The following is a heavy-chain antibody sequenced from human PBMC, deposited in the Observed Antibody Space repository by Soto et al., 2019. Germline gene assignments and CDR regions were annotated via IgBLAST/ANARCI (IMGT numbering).Heavy chain of an antibody. CDR3: ARGFIPENY. V-gene: IGHV1-18*01. D-gene: IGHD2-2*01. J-gene: IGHJ4*02. CDR1: GYTFSDYG. CDR2: SNTFNGNT. Sequence: QVHLVQSEGEVKKPGASVKVSCKTSGYTFSDYGVSWVRAAPGQGLAWMGWSNTFNGNTKYEQKFKGRVTLSIDTSTRTVFLGLTSRKFDDAAVYYCARGFIPENYWGQGTRVTVSS.